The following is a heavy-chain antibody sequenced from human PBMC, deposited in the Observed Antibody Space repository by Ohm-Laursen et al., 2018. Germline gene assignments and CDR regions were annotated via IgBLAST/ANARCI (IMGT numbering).Heavy chain of an antibody. CDR1: GFTFSSYG. V-gene: IGHV3-30*03. CDR3: ARGPPARTFYYESSGYAFDY. J-gene: IGHJ4*02. CDR2: ISYDGSNK. Sequence: SLRLSCAASGFTFSSYGMHWVRQAPGKGLEWVAVISYDGSNKYYADSVKGRFTISRDNSKNTLYLQMNSLRAEDTAVYYCARGPPARTFYYESSGYAFDYWGQGTLVTVSS. D-gene: IGHD3-22*01.